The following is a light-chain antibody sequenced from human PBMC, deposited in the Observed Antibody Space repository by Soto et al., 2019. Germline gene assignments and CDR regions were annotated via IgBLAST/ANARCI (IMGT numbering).Light chain of an antibody. V-gene: IGLV2-14*01. CDR2: DVS. CDR3: SSYTSSSRYV. CDR1: NSDVGGYNY. J-gene: IGLJ1*01. Sequence: PASRSESAWKSVTTVSSQNNSDVGGYNYVSWYQQHPGKAPKLMIYDVSNRPSGVSNRFSGSKSGNTASLTISGLQAEDEADYYCSSYTSSSRYVFGTGTKVTVL.